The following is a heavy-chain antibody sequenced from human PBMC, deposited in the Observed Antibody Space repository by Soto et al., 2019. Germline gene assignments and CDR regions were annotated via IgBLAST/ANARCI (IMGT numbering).Heavy chain of an antibody. Sequence: XVSLRLSGAASGFTVSSKYMNWIRQAPGKGREWISIIWSAGLTYYADSVKVRFTISRDISKNIVYLQMNSLRVGDSALYYYARELPPDVCGQESLVTVSS. D-gene: IGHD2-15*01. CDR2: IWSAGLT. CDR3: ARELPPDV. CDR1: GFTVSSKY. V-gene: IGHV3-53*01. J-gene: IGHJ4*02.